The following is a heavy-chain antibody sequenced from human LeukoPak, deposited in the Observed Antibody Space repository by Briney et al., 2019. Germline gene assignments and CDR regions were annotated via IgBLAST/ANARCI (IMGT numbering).Heavy chain of an antibody. V-gene: IGHV3-9*01. J-gene: IGHJ4*02. CDR3: AKDAYFDWLLGVRPDY. Sequence: PGGCLRLSCAAPGFTFDDYAMHWVRQAPGKGLEWVLGISWNSGSIGYADSVKGRFTISRDNAKNSLYLQMNSLRAEDTALYYCAKDAYFDWLLGVRPDYWGQGTLVTVSS. D-gene: IGHD3-9*01. CDR2: ISWNSGSI. CDR1: GFTFDDYA.